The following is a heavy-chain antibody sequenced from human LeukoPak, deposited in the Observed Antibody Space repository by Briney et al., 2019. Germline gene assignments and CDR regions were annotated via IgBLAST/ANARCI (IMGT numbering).Heavy chain of an antibody. V-gene: IGHV3-30-3*01. J-gene: IGHJ6*02. Sequence: GGSLRLSCAASGFTFSSYAMHWVRQAPGKGLEWVAVISYDGSDKYYADSGKGRFTISRDNSKNTLYLQMNSLRAEDTAVYYCARAASGESALLSRGNYYYYGMDVWGQGTTVTVSS. CDR2: ISYDGSDK. D-gene: IGHD1-14*01. CDR3: ARAASGESALLSRGNYYYYGMDV. CDR1: GFTFSSYA.